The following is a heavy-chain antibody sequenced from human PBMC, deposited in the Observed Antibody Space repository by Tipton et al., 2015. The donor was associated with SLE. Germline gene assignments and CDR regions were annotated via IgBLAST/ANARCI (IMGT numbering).Heavy chain of an antibody. J-gene: IGHJ4*02. V-gene: IGHV4-34*01. D-gene: IGHD1-26*01. Sequence: TLSLTCAVDGASFSDYYWMWVRQPPGKGLEWIGEFIHSETTNYNPSLKSRVTISVDTSKNQFSLKVSSVTAADTAVYYCARGRLGESQHHFDYWGQGTLVTVSS. CDR2: FIHSETT. CDR3: ARGRLGESQHHFDY. CDR1: GASFSDYY.